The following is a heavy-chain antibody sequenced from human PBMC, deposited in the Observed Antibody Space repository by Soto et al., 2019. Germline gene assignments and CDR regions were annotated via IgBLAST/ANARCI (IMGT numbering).Heavy chain of an antibody. CDR3: ARARAVTVTMSDFDY. Sequence: QVQLVQSGAEVKKPGSSVKVSCKASGGTFSRNAINWVRQAPGQGLEWMGGIIPLFGTTNNAQTFQGRVTMTVDESTDTAYVDLSILRSQDTAVYYCARARAVTVTMSDFDYWGQGTLVSVSS. J-gene: IGHJ4*02. V-gene: IGHV1-69*12. CDR2: IIPLFGTT. D-gene: IGHD4-17*01. CDR1: GGTFSRNA.